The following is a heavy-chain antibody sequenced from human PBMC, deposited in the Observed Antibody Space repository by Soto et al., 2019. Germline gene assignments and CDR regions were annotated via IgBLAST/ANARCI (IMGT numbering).Heavy chain of an antibody. V-gene: IGHV3-11*01. Sequence: GGSLRLSCAASGFNFSDYCISWIRQAPGKGLEWVSYISSSGSTIYYADSVKGRFTISRDNAKNSLYLQMNSLRAEDTAVYYCARGGKRWLRYAFDIWGQGTMVTVSS. CDR1: GFNFSDYC. J-gene: IGHJ3*02. D-gene: IGHD5-12*01. CDR3: ARGGKRWLRYAFDI. CDR2: ISSSGSTI.